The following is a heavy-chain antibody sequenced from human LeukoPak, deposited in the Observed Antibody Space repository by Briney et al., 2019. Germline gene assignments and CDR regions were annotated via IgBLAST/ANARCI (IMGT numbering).Heavy chain of an antibody. Sequence: GGSLRLSCAASGFVFSSYAFNWVRQAPGKGLEWVSFISAKSDNSYYADSVEGRFTVSRDNAKNSLFPQLNSLRAEDTAVYYCARGEWDLRDWGQGTLVIVSS. D-gene: IGHD1-26*01. CDR3: ARGEWDLRD. J-gene: IGHJ4*02. V-gene: IGHV3-21*01. CDR1: GFVFSSYA. CDR2: ISAKSDNS.